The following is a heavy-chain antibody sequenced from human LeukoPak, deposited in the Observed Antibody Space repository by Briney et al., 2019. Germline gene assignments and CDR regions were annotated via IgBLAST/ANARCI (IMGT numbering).Heavy chain of an antibody. CDR2: ITPNADRT. CDR3: AIMHGYYDGSGYWVQ. CDR1: GFTFGSYG. J-gene: IGHJ1*01. Sequence: GGSLRLSCAASGFTFGSYGMSGVRQAPGKGLEWVSFITPNADRTSYADSVEGRLTISRDNPRNTLYMQMNSLRDEDTALYYCAIMHGYYDGSGYWVQWGQGTLVTVSS. D-gene: IGHD3-22*01. V-gene: IGHV3-23*01.